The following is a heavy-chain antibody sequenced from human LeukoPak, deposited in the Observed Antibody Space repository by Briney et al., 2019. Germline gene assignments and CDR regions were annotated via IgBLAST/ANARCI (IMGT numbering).Heavy chain of an antibody. CDR3: AKTTVGYSSGRFPGWPADY. CDR1: GFAFGSYA. J-gene: IGHJ4*02. CDR2: IFGSGGSA. Sequence: GGSLRLSCTASGFAFGSYAMYWVRQAPGKGLEWVSGIFGSGGSAHYADSVKGRFTISRDNSKNTVYLEMNSLGVEDTAVYYCAKTTVGYSSGRFPGWPADYWGQGTLVTVSS. V-gene: IGHV3-23*01. D-gene: IGHD2-15*01.